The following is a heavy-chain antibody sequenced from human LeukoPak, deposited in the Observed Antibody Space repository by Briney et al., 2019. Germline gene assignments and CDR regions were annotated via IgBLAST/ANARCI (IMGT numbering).Heavy chain of an antibody. CDR2: ISGYSGKT. CDR3: VRVGSAYGDPLEFDL. CDR1: GYSFNKFG. Sequence: GASVKVSCKASGYSFNKFGISWVRQAPGQGLEWMGWISGYSGKTDSAQKLQDRVTMTTDNSTSTACLELRSLRSDDTAVYFCVRVGSAYGDPLEFDLWGQGTLVTVSS. D-gene: IGHD2-21*01. J-gene: IGHJ5*02. V-gene: IGHV1-18*01.